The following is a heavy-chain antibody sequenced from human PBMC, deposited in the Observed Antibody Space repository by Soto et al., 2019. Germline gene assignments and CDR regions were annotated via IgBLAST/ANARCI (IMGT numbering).Heavy chain of an antibody. D-gene: IGHD2-15*01. J-gene: IGHJ5*02. Sequence: GGSLRLSCAASGFTFSSYAMHWVRQAPGKGLEWVAVISYDGSNKYYADSVKGRFTISRDNSKNTLYLQMNSLRAEDTAVYYCARDRTPPIARTRYCSGGSCYFKEEPNWFDPWGQGTLVTVSS. CDR1: GFTFSSYA. CDR2: ISYDGSNK. CDR3: ARDRTPPIARTRYCSGGSCYFKEEPNWFDP. V-gene: IGHV3-30-3*01.